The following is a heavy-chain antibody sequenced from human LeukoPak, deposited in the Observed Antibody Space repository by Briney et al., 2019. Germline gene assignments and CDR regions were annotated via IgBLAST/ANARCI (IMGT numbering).Heavy chain of an antibody. V-gene: IGHV1-24*01. CDR2: FDPEDGET. D-gene: IGHD2-15*01. CDR3: ATAGYCSGGSCYESNYYYYYTDV. J-gene: IGHJ6*03. Sequence: ASVKVSCKVSGYTLTELSMHWVRQAPGKGLEWRGGFDPEDGETIYAQTFQGRVTMTEDTSTDTAYMELSSLRSEDTAVYYCATAGYCSGGSCYESNYYYYYTDVWGKGTTVTISS. CDR1: GYTLTELS.